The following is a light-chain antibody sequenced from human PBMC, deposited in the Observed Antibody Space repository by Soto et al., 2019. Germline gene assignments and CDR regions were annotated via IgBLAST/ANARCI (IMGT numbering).Light chain of an antibody. V-gene: IGKV3-11*01. Sequence: EILLTQSPDTLSLSPGERATLSCRAAQSVGTRLAWYQHKTGQAPRLLIYDASNRATGIPARFSGSGSGTDFTLTISSLEPEDFAVYYCQQRSNWPSFGQGTKVDIK. CDR3: QQRSNWPS. CDR2: DAS. CDR1: QSVGTR. J-gene: IGKJ1*01.